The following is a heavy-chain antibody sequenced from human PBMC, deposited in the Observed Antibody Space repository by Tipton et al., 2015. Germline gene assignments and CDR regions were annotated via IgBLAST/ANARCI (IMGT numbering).Heavy chain of an antibody. CDR1: GDSVNSGGYY. Sequence: TLSLTCSVSGDSVNSGGYYWAWIRQPPGKGLEWIGYIYFSGNTNYNSSLKSRVTISLDTSKNQFSLELSSVTAADTAVYYCARAHSSGWNDWYFDLWGRGTLVTVSS. D-gene: IGHD6-19*01. J-gene: IGHJ2*01. V-gene: IGHV4-61*08. CDR3: ARAHSSGWNDWYFDL. CDR2: IYFSGNT.